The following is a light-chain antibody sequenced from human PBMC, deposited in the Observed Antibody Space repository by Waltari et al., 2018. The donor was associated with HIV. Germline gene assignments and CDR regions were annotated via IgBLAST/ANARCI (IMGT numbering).Light chain of an antibody. CDR1: QSLLSRNGNNY. J-gene: IGKJ4*01. V-gene: IGKV2-28*01. CDR2: VGS. Sequence: DVVMTQSPPSLRVTPVEPASTACRAIQSLLSRNGNNYLDWYLQKPGQSPQLLIYVGSNRASGVPDRFSGSGSGTDFTLKISRVEAEDVGVYYCMQALEAPLTFGGGTKVQIK. CDR3: MQALEAPLT.